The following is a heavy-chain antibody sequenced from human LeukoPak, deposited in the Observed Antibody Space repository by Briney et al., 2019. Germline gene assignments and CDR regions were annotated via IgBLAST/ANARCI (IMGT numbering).Heavy chain of an antibody. D-gene: IGHD3-3*01. J-gene: IGHJ4*02. V-gene: IGHV3-66*01. CDR1: GFTVSSNY. CDR2: IYSGGGT. Sequence: GGSLRPSCAASGFTVSSNYMSWVRQAPGKGLEWVSVIYSGGGTYYADSVKGRFTISRDNSKNTLYLQMNSLRAEDTAVYYCARDYYTSGGPDYWGQGTLVTVSS. CDR3: ARDYYTSGGPDY.